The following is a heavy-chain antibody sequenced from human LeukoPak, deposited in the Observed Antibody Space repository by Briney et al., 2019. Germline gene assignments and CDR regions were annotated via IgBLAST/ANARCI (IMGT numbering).Heavy chain of an antibody. D-gene: IGHD3-3*01. V-gene: IGHV1-46*01. CDR2: INPIGGST. CDR1: GYTFTSYD. Sequence: SVKVSCKASGYTFTSYDINWVRQATGQGLEWMGIINPIGGSTSYAQKFQGRVTMTRETSTSTVYMELSSLRSENTAVYYCARDRPVNDFWSGYFNWYFDLWGRGTLVTVSS. J-gene: IGHJ2*01. CDR3: ARDRPVNDFWSGYFNWYFDL.